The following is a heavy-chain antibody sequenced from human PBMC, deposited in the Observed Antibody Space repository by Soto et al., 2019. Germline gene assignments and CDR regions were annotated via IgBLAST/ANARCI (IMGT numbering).Heavy chain of an antibody. Sequence: QVQLQESGPGLVKPSEPLSLTCTVSRGSTNGYYWSWIRQPPGKGLEWIGYIYYSGSTNYNPSLISRSTISRGASKIQFSLKRSSVTAVDSAVYYCARRQWHHLDYWGRGTLVTVSS. CDR3: ARRQWHHLDY. V-gene: IGHV4-59*01. J-gene: IGHJ4*02. CDR2: IYYSGST. CDR1: RGSTNGYY. D-gene: IGHD6-19*01.